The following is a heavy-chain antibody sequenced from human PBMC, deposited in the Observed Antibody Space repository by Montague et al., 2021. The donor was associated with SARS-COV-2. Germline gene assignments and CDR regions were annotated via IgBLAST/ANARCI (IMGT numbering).Heavy chain of an antibody. D-gene: IGHD5-12*01. CDR3: ARRGRKLLPVATTIGGFDI. CDR1: GGSISSSNYY. J-gene: IGHJ3*02. CDR2: IYDSGST. V-gene: IGHV4-39*02. Sequence: SETLSLTCTVYGGSISSSNYYWDWNRQPPGKGLEWIGSIYDSGSTYYNPSLKSRVTISVDTSKNHLSLKLSSVTAADTAVYYCARRGRKLLPVATTIGGFDIWGQGTMVTVSS.